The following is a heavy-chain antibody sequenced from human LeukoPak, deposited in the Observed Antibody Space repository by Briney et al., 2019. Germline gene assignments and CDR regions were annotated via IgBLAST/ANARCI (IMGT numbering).Heavy chain of an antibody. CDR1: GGSISSSNW. V-gene: IGHV4-4*02. D-gene: IGHD2-15*01. CDR2: IYHSGST. Sequence: PSETLSLTRAVSGGSISSSNWWSWVRQPPGKGLEWIGEIYHSGSTNYNPSLKSRVTISVDKSKNQFSLKLSSVTAADTAVYYCARNIGYCSGGSCPWGQGTLVTVSS. J-gene: IGHJ5*02. CDR3: ARNIGYCSGGSCP.